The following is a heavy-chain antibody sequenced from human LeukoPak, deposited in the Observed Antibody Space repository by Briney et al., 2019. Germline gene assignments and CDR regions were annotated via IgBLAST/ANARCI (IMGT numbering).Heavy chain of an antibody. CDR2: MNPNSGNT. J-gene: IGHJ5*02. V-gene: IGHV1-8*01. Sequence: ASVKVSCKASGYTFTSYDINWVRQATGQGLEWMGWMNPNSGNTGYAQKFQGRVTMTRNTSISTAYTELSSLRSEDTAVYYCARAITTAAVPGWFDPWGQGTLVTVSS. CDR1: GYTFTSYD. CDR3: ARAITTAAVPGWFDP. D-gene: IGHD6-13*01.